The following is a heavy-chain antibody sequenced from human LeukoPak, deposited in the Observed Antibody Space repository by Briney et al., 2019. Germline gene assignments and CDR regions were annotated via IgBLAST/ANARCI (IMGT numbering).Heavy chain of an antibody. D-gene: IGHD3-22*01. V-gene: IGHV1-2*02. CDR2: INPNSGGT. Sequence: ASVKVSCKASGYTFTGYYMHWVRQAPGQGLEWMGWINPNSGGTNYAQKFQGRVTMTRDTSISTAYMELSRLRSDDTAVYYCARAYYYDTSGLEKVNDYWGQGTLVTVSS. J-gene: IGHJ4*02. CDR1: GYTFTGYY. CDR3: ARAYYYDTSGLEKVNDY.